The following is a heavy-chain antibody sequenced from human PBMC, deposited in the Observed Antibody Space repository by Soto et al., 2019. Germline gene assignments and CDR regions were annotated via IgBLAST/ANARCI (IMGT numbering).Heavy chain of an antibody. J-gene: IGHJ4*02. V-gene: IGHV3-23*01. D-gene: IGHD1-1*01. Sequence: GGSLRLSCAASGFTFSSYAMSWVRQAPGKGLEWVSAISGSGGSTYYADSVKGRFTISRDNSKNTLYLQLNSLRAEDTAVYYCVMIGRSGTGNILYRGQGTLVTVSS. CDR2: ISGSGGST. CDR3: VMIGRSGTGNILY. CDR1: GFTFSSYA.